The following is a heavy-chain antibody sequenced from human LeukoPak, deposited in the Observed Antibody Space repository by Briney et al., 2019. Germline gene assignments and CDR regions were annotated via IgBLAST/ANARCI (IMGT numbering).Heavy chain of an antibody. V-gene: IGHV4-61*09. CDR2: INHSGST. Sequence: SQTLSLTCTVSGGSISSGSYYWSWIRQPAGKGLEWIGEINHSGSTNYNPSLKSRVSISVDKSKNQFSLKLSSVTAADTAVYYCAREGSAWGNFDYWGQGTLVTVSS. J-gene: IGHJ4*02. CDR3: AREGSAWGNFDY. CDR1: GGSISSGSYY. D-gene: IGHD3-16*01.